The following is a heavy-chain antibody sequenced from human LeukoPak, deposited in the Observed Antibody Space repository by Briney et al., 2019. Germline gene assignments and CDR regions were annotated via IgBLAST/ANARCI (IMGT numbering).Heavy chain of an antibody. J-gene: IGHJ5*02. CDR3: ARGGGSQDLFPTDWFDP. V-gene: IGHV1-2*02. CDR2: INAYSGDT. Sequence: GASVKVSCKASGYTFTAYYIHWVRQAPGQGLEWMGWINAYSGDTHYSEHFQARVSMTRDTSITTAYMDLRSLRYDDTAVYYCARGGGSQDLFPTDWFDPWGQGTLVTVSS. D-gene: IGHD1-26*01. CDR1: GYTFTAYY.